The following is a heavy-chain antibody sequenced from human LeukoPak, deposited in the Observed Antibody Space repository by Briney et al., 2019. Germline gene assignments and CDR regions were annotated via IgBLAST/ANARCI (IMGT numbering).Heavy chain of an antibody. Sequence: GGSLRLSCAASGFTFSSYWMHWVRQAPGKGLVCVSRIISDGSSTSYADSVRGRFTISRDNANNSMYLQMNSLRAEDTAVYYCARGDIVVVRAAVYYFDYWGQGTLVTVSS. D-gene: IGHD2-2*01. CDR1: GFTFSSYW. V-gene: IGHV3-74*01. J-gene: IGHJ4*02. CDR3: ARGDIVVVRAAVYYFDY. CDR2: IISDGSST.